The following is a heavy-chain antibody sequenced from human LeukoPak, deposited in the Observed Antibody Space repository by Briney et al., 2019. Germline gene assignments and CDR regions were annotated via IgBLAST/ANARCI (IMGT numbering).Heavy chain of an antibody. CDR1: GFTFSSYA. V-gene: IGHV3-30-3*01. Sequence: PGRSLRLSCAASGFTFSSYAMHWVRQDPGKGLEWVAVISYDGSNKYYADSVKGRFTISRDNSKNTLYLQMNSLRAEDTAVYYCARSLRTDFDYWGQGTLVTVSS. CDR3: ARSLRTDFDY. J-gene: IGHJ4*02. CDR2: ISYDGSNK.